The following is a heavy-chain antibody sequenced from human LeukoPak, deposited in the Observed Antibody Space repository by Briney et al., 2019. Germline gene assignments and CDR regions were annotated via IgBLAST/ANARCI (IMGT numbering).Heavy chain of an antibody. CDR2: FNSDGSST. D-gene: IGHD3-3*01. J-gene: IGHJ5*02. V-gene: IGHV3-74*01. CDR3: ARNNYDFWSGYYTGWFDP. CDR1: GFTFSTYW. Sequence: GGSLRLSCAASGFTFSTYWMHWVRHAPGKGLVWVSRFNSDGSSTSYADSVKGRFTISRDNAKNTLYLQMNSLRAEDTAVYYCARNNYDFWSGYYTGWFDPWGQGTLVTVSS.